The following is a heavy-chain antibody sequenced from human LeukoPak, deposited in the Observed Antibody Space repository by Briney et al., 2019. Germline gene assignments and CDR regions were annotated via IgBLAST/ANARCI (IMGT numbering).Heavy chain of an antibody. V-gene: IGHV4-4*07. J-gene: IGHJ4*02. CDR2: IHTSGTT. CDR1: NGSISSYF. CDR3: ARGLAVPGGFYFDY. D-gene: IGHD6-19*01. Sequence: KPSETLSLTCIVSNGSISSYFWSCIRQPAGKGLEWIGRIHTSGTTNYNPSLKSRVTMSVDTSKNQFSLKLSSVTAADTAVYYCARGLAVPGGFYFDYWGQGTLVTVSS.